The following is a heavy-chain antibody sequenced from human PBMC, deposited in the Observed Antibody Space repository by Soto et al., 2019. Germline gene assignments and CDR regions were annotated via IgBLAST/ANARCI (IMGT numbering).Heavy chain of an antibody. Sequence: SGGALGLSCAASGVTLSSYGMLWVRQAPVKGLEWVAVISYDGSNEYYADSVKGRFTISRDNSKNTLYLQMNSLRAEDTAVYYCAKLSITMIVVVPFDAFDIWGQGTMVTVSS. CDR1: GVTLSSYG. CDR2: ISYDGSNE. J-gene: IGHJ3*02. V-gene: IGHV3-30*18. D-gene: IGHD3-22*01. CDR3: AKLSITMIVVVPFDAFDI.